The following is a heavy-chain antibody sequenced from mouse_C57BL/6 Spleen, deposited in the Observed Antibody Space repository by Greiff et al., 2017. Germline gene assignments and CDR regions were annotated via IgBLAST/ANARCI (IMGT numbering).Heavy chain of an antibody. J-gene: IGHJ4*01. V-gene: IGHV5-6*01. CDR2: ISSGGSYT. Sequence: EVHLVESGGDLVKPGGSLKLSCAASGFTFSSYGMSWVRQTPDKRLEWVATISSGGSYTYYPDSVKGRFTISRDNAKNTLYLQMSSLKSEDTALYYCARHGKGAMDYWGQGTSVTVSS. CDR1: GFTFSSYG. CDR3: ARHGKGAMDY. D-gene: IGHD2-1*01.